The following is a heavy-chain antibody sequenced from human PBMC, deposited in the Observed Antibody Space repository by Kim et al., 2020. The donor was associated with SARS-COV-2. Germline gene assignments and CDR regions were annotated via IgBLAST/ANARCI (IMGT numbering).Heavy chain of an antibody. V-gene: IGHV1-3*01. CDR2: INAGNGNT. D-gene: IGHD3-10*01. J-gene: IGHJ5*02. CDR1: GYTFTSYA. Sequence: ASVKVSCKASGYTFTSYAMHWVRQAPGQRLEWMGWINAGNGNTKYSQKFQGRVTITRDTSASTAYMELSSLRSEDTAVYYCARGLGYGSGSFPFDPWGQGTLVTVSS. CDR3: ARGLGYGSGSFPFDP.